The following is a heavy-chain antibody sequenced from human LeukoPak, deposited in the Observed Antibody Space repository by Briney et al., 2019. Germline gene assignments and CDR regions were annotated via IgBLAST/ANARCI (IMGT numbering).Heavy chain of an antibody. CDR2: ISWNSGSI. CDR1: GFTYDDYA. V-gene: IGHV3-9*03. D-gene: IGHD6-13*01. CDR3: AKAAGTGLGAFDI. Sequence: PGGSLRLSCAASGFTYDDYAMHWVRQAPGKGLEGGLGISWNSGSIGYADSVRDRFTISRDNAKNSLDLQMQSLRAQDVRLFDCAKAAGTGLGAFDIWGQGTMVTVSS. J-gene: IGHJ3*02.